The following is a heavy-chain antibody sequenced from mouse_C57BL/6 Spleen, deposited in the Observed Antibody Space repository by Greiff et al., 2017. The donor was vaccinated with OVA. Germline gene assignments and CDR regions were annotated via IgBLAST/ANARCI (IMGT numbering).Heavy chain of an antibody. V-gene: IGHV1-69*01. CDR2: IDPSDSYT. CDR3: ARFYSQYYFDY. CDR1: GYTFTSYW. D-gene: IGHD2-12*01. J-gene: IGHJ2*01. Sequence: VQLQQPGAELVMPGASVKLSCKASGYTFTSYWMHWVKQRPGQGLEWIGEIDPSDSYTNYNQKFKGKSTLTVDKSSSTAYMQLSSLTSEDSAVYYCARFYSQYYFDYWGQGTTLTVSS.